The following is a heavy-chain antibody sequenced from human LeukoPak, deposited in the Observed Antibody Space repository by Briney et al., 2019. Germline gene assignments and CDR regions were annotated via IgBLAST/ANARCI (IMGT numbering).Heavy chain of an antibody. CDR2: ISPGGGTT. D-gene: IGHD5-18*01. V-gene: IGHV3-23*01. CDR3: AKGPFGGYSTRYGMDV. J-gene: IGHJ6*02. CDR1: GFAFGSEA. Sequence: GGSLRLSCAVSGFAFGSEAMSWVRQSPARGLEWVASISPGGGTTYYADYVKGRFTISRDNSKNSLFVQMNSLRAEDTAVYYCAKGPFGGYSTRYGMDVWGQGTTVTVSS.